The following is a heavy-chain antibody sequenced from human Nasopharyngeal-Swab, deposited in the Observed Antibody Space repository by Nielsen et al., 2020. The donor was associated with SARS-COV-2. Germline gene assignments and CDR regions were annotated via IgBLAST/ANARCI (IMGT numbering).Heavy chain of an antibody. J-gene: IGHJ4*02. CDR1: GGSFSGYY. D-gene: IGHD3-3*01. CDR3: ARVPSITIFGVVDY. CDR2: INQSGST. V-gene: IGHV4-34*01. Sequence: SETLSLTCAVYGGSFSGYYWSWIRQPPGKGLEWIGEINQSGSTNYNPSLKSRVTMSVDTSKNQFSLKLSSVTAADTAVYYCARVPSITIFGVVDYWGQGTLVTVSS.